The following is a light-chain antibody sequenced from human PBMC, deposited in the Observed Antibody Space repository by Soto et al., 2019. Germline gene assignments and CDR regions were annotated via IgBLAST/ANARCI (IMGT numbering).Light chain of an antibody. CDR2: NNH. Sequence: QSVLTQPPSASRIPGQRVTISCSGSRSNIGSNNVNWYQQLPGTAPRLLTFNNHLRPSGVPDRLSGSKSGTSASLAISGLQSEDEGDHYCAAWDDSLDGYVFGTGTKV. CDR1: RSNIGSNN. J-gene: IGLJ1*01. V-gene: IGLV1-44*01. CDR3: AAWDDSLDGYV.